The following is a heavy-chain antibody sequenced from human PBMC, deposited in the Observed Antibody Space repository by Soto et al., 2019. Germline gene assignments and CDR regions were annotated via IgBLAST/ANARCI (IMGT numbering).Heavy chain of an antibody. CDR2: IIPIFGTA. J-gene: IGHJ6*02. CDR1: GGTFSSYA. Sequence: AASVKVCCKASGGTFSSYAVSWVRQAPGQGLEWMGGIIPIFGTANYAQKFQGRVTITADKSTSTAYMELSSLRSEDTAVYYCARGQRGYSYGYYYGMDVWGQGTTVTVSS. D-gene: IGHD5-18*01. CDR3: ARGQRGYSYGYYYGMDV. V-gene: IGHV1-69*06.